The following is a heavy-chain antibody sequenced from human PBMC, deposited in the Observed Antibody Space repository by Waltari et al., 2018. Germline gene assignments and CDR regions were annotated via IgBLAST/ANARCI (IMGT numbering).Heavy chain of an antibody. CDR2: ISSSSSTI. CDR1: GFTFSSYS. D-gene: IGHD6-19*01. CDR3: ARDVGWYSSGLDDY. V-gene: IGHV3-48*01. Sequence: EVQLVESGGGLVQPGGSLRLSCAASGFTFSSYSMNWVRQAPGKGLEWVSYISSSSSTIYYADSVKGRFTISRDKAKNSRYLQMNSLRAEDTAVYYCARDVGWYSSGLDDYWGQGTLVTVSS. J-gene: IGHJ4*02.